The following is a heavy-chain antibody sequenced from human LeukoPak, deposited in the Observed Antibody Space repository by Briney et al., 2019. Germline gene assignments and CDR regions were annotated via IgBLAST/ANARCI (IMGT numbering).Heavy chain of an antibody. Sequence: SETLSLTCAVYGGSFSGYYWSWIRQPPGKGLEWIGEINHSGSTNYNPSLKSRVTISVDTSKNQFSLKLSSVTAADTAVYYCAREYQQTFDYWGQGTLVTVSS. D-gene: IGHD2-2*01. CDR2: INHSGST. V-gene: IGHV4-34*01. CDR1: GGSFSGYY. CDR3: AREYQQTFDY. J-gene: IGHJ4*02.